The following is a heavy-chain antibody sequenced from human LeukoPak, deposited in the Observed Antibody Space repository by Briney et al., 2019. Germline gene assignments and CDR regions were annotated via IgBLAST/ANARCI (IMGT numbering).Heavy chain of an antibody. V-gene: IGHV3-30*18. CDR3: AKDQYVGSAAVAGDY. Sequence: GGSLRLSCAASGFTFSSYGLHWVRQAPGKGLEWVAHISNEDYADSVKGRFTMSRDNSENTLYLQMNSLRAEDTAVYYCAKDQYVGSAAVAGDYWGQGTLVIVSS. D-gene: IGHD6-19*01. CDR2: ISNE. CDR1: GFTFSSYG. J-gene: IGHJ4*02.